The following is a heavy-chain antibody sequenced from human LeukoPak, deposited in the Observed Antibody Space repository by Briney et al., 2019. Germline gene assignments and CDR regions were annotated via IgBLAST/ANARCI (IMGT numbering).Heavy chain of an antibody. V-gene: IGHV4-59*01. CDR2: IYYSGST. CDR3: ARDRKAAAGTIDAFDI. D-gene: IGHD6-13*01. J-gene: IGHJ3*02. CDR1: GGSISSYY. Sequence: SETLSLTCTVSGGSISSYYWSWIRQPPGKGLEWIGYIYYSGSTNYNPSLKSRVTISVDTSKNQFSLKPSSVTAADTAAYYCARDRKAAAGTIDAFDIWGQGTMVTVSS.